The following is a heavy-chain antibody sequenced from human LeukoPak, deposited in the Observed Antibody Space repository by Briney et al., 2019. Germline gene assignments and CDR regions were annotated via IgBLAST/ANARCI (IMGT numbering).Heavy chain of an antibody. V-gene: IGHV3-48*03. Sequence: GGSLRLSCAASGFTFSSYEMNWVRQAPGQGLEWVSYISGSGSPIYYADSVKGRFTISRDNAKNTLYLQMNSLRAEDTAMYYCARAVYYSNYLGYWGQGTLVTVSS. CDR3: ARAVYYSNYLGY. CDR1: GFTFSSYE. CDR2: ISGSGSPI. D-gene: IGHD3-10*01. J-gene: IGHJ4*01.